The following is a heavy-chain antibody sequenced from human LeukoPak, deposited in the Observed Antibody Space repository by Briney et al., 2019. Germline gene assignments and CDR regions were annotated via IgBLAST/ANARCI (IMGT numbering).Heavy chain of an antibody. CDR3: HQPVTLPA. J-gene: IGHJ5*02. CDR1: GFTFRNYW. V-gene: IGHV3-7*01. D-gene: IGHD2-2*01. CDR2: IKEDGSAQ. Sequence: GGSLRLSCAASGFTFRNYWMSCVRQAPGKGLEWVAFIKEDGSAQHYVDSVKGRFTISRDNAQNSLYLQMSSLRAEDTAFDFCHQPVTLPAWGQGTLVTVSS.